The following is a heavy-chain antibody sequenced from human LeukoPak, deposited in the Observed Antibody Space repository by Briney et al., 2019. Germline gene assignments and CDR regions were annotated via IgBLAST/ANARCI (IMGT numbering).Heavy chain of an antibody. CDR2: ISPSSGIT. J-gene: IGHJ1*01. V-gene: IGHV3-23*01. Sequence: PGGSLRLSCAASGFTFSSHGMNWVRQAPGKGLGWVSGISPSSGITYYTDSVKGRFTISRDNSKNTQSLQMNSLRAEDTAVYYCAKDDDWGRYKHWGQGTLVTVSS. D-gene: IGHD3-16*01. CDR3: AKDDDWGRYKH. CDR1: GFTFSSHG.